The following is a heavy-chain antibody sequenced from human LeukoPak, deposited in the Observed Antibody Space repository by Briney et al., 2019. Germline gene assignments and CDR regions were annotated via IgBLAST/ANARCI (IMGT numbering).Heavy chain of an antibody. J-gene: IGHJ4*02. CDR2: IFYTGTT. CDR3: ARDDVVPAIRRGFDF. D-gene: IGHD2-21*02. CDR1: GGSVSGYY. Sequence: SETLSLTCTVSGGSVSGYYWSWIRQPPGKGLEWIGYIFYTGTTLYSPSLKTRVTMSVDTSENQFSLKLSSVTAADTAVYYCARDDVVPAIRRGFDFWGQGTLVTVSS. V-gene: IGHV4-59*02.